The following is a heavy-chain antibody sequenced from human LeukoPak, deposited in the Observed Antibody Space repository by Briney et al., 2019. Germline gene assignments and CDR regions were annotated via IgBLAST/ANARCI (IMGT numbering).Heavy chain of an antibody. V-gene: IGHV3-74*01. CDR2: IKTDGSIT. CDR3: AKGGITMIYDAFDI. Sequence: GGSLRLSCAASGFTFSSYWMHWVRQAPGKGLVWVSRIKTDGSITSYADSVKGRFTISRDNAKNTLYVQMNSLRVEDTAVYYCAKGGITMIYDAFDIWGQGTMVTVSS. D-gene: IGHD3-22*01. CDR1: GFTFSSYW. J-gene: IGHJ3*02.